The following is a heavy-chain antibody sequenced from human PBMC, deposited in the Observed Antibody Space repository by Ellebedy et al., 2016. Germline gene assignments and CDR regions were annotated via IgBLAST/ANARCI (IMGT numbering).Heavy chain of an antibody. CDR3: TRKSAMDV. J-gene: IGHJ6*02. V-gene: IGHV3-48*01. Sequence: GGSLRLSXAASGFTFSSHSMNCVRQAPGKGLEWVSYISTQSGTIYYADSVRGRFTISRDNAKNSLYLQMNSLRAEDTAVYYCTRKSAMDVWGQGTTVTVSS. CDR1: GFTFSSHS. CDR2: ISTQSGTI.